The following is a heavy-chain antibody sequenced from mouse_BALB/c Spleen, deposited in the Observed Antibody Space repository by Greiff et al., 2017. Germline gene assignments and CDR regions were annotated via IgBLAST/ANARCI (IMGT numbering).Heavy chain of an antibody. CDR3: AREDYYGSSRYAMDY. CDR1: GFSLTSYG. CDR2: IWAGGST. V-gene: IGHV2-9*02. Sequence: QVQLQQSGPGLVAPSQSLSITCTVSGFSLTSYGVHWVRQPPGKGLEWLGVIWAGGSTNYNSALMSRLSISKDNSKSQVFLKMNSLQTDDTAMYYCAREDYYGSSRYAMDYWGQGTSVTVSS. D-gene: IGHD1-1*01. J-gene: IGHJ4*01.